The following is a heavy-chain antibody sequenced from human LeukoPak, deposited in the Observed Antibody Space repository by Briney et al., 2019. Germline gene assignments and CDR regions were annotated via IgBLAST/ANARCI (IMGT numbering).Heavy chain of an antibody. J-gene: IGHJ6*03. CDR1: GYTFTSYG. CDR3: ARGGLPVFYYYMDV. D-gene: IGHD2-15*01. Sequence: ASVKVSCKASGYTFTSYGISWVRQAPGQGLEWMGWISAYNGNTNYAQKFQGRVTMTTDTSVSTAYMDLSRLTSDDTAVYYCARGGLPVFYYYMDVWGKGTTVTISS. V-gene: IGHV1-18*01. CDR2: ISAYNGNT.